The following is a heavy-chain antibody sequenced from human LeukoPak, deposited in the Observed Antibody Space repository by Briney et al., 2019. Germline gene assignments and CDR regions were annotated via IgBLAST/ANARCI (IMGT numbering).Heavy chain of an antibody. CDR2: IYYSGST. CDR3: ARHRIAAADDAFEI. V-gene: IGHV4-39*01. J-gene: IGHJ3*02. D-gene: IGHD6-13*01. Sequence: SETLSLTCTVSGGSISTSSYYWGWIRQPPGQGLEWIGTIYYSGSTYYNPSLKSRVTISVDTSKNLFSLKLSSVTAADTALYYCARHRIAAADDAFEIWGQGTMVTVSS. CDR1: GGSISTSSYY.